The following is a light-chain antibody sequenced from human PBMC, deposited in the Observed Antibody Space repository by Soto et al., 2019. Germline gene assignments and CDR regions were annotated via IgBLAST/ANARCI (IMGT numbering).Light chain of an antibody. CDR2: KAS. CDR1: QSISSW. CDR3: QQYNTYSKP. J-gene: IGKJ2*01. V-gene: IGKV1-5*03. Sequence: DIQMTQSPSTLSASVGDRVTITCRASQSISSWLAWYQQKPGKAPKLLIYKASSLESGVPSRFRGSGSGTEFTLTISSLQPDDFATYYCQQYNTYSKPFGQGTKLEIK.